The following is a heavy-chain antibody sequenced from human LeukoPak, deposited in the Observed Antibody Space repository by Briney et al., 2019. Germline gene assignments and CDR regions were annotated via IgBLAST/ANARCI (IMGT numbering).Heavy chain of an antibody. J-gene: IGHJ4*02. CDR2: IYYSGST. Sequence: SETLSLTCAVSGGSISSDYWSWIRQPPGKGLEWIGYIYYSGSTSYNPSLKSRVTISVDTSKNQFSLKLSSVTAADTAVYYCARETPDGYGLYWGQGTLVTVSS. CDR3: ARETPDGYGLY. CDR1: GGSISSDY. V-gene: IGHV4-59*01. D-gene: IGHD5-24*01.